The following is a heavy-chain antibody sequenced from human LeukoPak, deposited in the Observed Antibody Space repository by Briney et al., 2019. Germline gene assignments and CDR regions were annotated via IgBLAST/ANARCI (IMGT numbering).Heavy chain of an antibody. CDR2: IYYSGST. D-gene: IGHD6-6*01. CDR3: ARTGIAARLDV. J-gene: IGHJ6*02. CDR1: GGSISSYY. V-gene: IGHV4-59*01. Sequence: PSETLSLTCTVSGGSISSYYWSWIRQPPGKGLEWIGYIYYSGSTNYNPSLKSRVTISVDTSKNQFSLKLSSVTAADTAVYYCARTGIAARLDVRGQGTTVTVSS.